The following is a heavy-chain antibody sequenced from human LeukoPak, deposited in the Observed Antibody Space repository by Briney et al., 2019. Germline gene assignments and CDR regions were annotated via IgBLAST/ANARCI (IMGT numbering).Heavy chain of an antibody. D-gene: IGHD2-2*02. J-gene: IGHJ5*02. Sequence: ASVTLSCKASGYTFSNYGISWLRQAPGQGLEWMGWISGSIGNTNYAQKFQGRVTMTTDTSRSTAYMELRSLSSDDTAMYYCARHPRRSKLLYEENNWFDPWGQGTQVTVSS. CDR2: ISGSIGNT. CDR1: GYTFSNYG. V-gene: IGHV1-18*01. CDR3: ARHPRRSKLLYEENNWFDP.